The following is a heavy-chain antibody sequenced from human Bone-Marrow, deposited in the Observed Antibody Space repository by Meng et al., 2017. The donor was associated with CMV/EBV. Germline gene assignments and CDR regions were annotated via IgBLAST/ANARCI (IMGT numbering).Heavy chain of an antibody. CDR2: IKNDGSER. CDR1: GLPISNYW. Sequence: YLVEAGGGLVQPGGSLRLSCAASGLPISNYWMSWVRQAPGKGLEWVANIKNDGSERYYVDSVKGRFSISRDNADNSLYLQMNNLRAKDTAVYYCRLGHYSQDWGQGTLVTVSS. V-gene: IGHV3-7*02. J-gene: IGHJ4*02. D-gene: IGHD4-17*01. CDR3: RLGHYSQD.